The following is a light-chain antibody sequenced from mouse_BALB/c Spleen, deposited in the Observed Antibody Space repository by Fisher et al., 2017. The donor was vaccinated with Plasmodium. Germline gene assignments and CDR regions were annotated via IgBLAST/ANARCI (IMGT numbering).Light chain of an antibody. J-gene: IGKJ5*01. CDR3: QQSNSWPLT. CDR2: YTS. V-gene: IGKV5-43*01. Sequence: DIVITQTTATLSVTPGDSVSLSCRASQSIASNLHWYQQKSHESPRLLINYTSQSISGIPSRFSGSGSGTDFTLSINNVETEDFGVYFCQQSNSWPLTFGAGTKLEL. CDR1: QSIASN.